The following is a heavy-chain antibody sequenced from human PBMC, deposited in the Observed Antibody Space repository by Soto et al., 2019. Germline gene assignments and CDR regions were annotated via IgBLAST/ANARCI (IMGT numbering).Heavy chain of an antibody. CDR1: GGAFSSYA. CDR3: ARDEPGDYDILTGYLRYYYYGMDV. Sequence: SVKVSCKASGGAFSSYAISWVRQAPGQGLEWMGGIIPIFGTANYAQKFQGRVTITADESTSTAYMELSSLRSEDTAVYYCARDEPGDYDILTGYLRYYYYGMDVWGQGTTVTVSS. CDR2: IIPIFGTA. V-gene: IGHV1-69*13. J-gene: IGHJ6*02. D-gene: IGHD3-9*01.